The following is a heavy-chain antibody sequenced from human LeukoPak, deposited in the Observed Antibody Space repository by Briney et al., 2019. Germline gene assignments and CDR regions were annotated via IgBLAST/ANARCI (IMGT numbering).Heavy chain of an antibody. V-gene: IGHV3-33*01. CDR3: ASRSITGTTAQFDY. CDR1: GFTFSSYG. J-gene: IGHJ4*02. CDR2: IWYDGSNK. D-gene: IGHD1-7*01. Sequence: GGSLRLSCAASGFTFSSYGMHWVRQAPGKGLEWVAVIWYDGSNKYYADSVKGRFTISRDNSKNTLYLQMNSLRAEDTAVYYCASRSITGTTAQFDYWGQGTLVTVSS.